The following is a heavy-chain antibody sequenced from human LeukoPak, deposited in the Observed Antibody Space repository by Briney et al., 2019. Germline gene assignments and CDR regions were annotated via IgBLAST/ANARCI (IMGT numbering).Heavy chain of an antibody. CDR3: ARGGYSYGLAYYFDY. V-gene: IGHV4-59*01. CDR1: GGSISSYY. D-gene: IGHD5-18*01. Sequence: SETLSLTCTVSGGSISSYYWSWIRQPPGKGLEWIGYIYYSGSTNYNPSLKSRVTISVDTSKNQFSLKLSSVTAADTALYYCARGGYSYGLAYYFDYWGQGTLVTVSS. CDR2: IYYSGST. J-gene: IGHJ4*02.